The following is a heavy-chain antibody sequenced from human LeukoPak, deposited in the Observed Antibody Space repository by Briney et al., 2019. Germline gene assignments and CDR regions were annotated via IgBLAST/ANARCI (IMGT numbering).Heavy chain of an antibody. CDR3: AKDILAAGLFFDY. D-gene: IGHD6-13*01. CDR1: GFTFSSYS. J-gene: IGHJ4*02. CDR2: ISNKGSSSTT. Sequence: GGSLRLSCAASGFTFSSYSMNWVRQAPGKGLEWVSYISNKGSSSTTYYADSVKGRFTISRDDAQNSLYLQMNSLRADDTAVYYCAKDILAAGLFFDYWGQGILVTVSS. V-gene: IGHV3-48*04.